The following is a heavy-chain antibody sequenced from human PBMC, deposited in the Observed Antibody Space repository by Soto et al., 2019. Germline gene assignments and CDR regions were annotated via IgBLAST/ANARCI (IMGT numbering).Heavy chain of an antibody. CDR3: ARESGDSYYYYGMDV. V-gene: IGHV1-18*01. Sequence: ASVKVSCKASGYTFTSYGISWVRQAPGQGLEWMGWISAYSGNTNYVQKLQGRVTMTTDTSTSTAYMELRSLRSDDTAVCYCARESGDSYYYYGMDVWGQGTTVTVSS. D-gene: IGHD4-4*01. J-gene: IGHJ6*02. CDR1: GYTFTSYG. CDR2: ISAYSGNT.